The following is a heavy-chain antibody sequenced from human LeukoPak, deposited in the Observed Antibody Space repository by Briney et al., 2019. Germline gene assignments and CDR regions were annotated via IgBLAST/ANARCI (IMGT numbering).Heavy chain of an antibody. J-gene: IGHJ3*02. Sequence: PGGSLRLSCAASGXSLSTYELNWVRQAPGKGLEWVSYISSSARTIYYADSVKGRFTISRDNAKNSLYLQMNSLRADDTAVYYCARYRDGSAFDIWGQGTMVTVSS. CDR2: ISSSARTI. CDR1: GXSLSTYE. V-gene: IGHV3-48*03. D-gene: IGHD1-26*01. CDR3: ARYRDGSAFDI.